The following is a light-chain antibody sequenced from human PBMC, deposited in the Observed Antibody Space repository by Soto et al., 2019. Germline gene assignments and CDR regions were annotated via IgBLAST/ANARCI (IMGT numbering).Light chain of an antibody. V-gene: IGKV3-20*01. CDR2: GAS. J-gene: IGKJ3*01. CDR3: QQYGSSLFT. Sequence: EIVLTQSPGTLSLSPGERATLSCRASQSVSSSYLAWYQQKPGQAPRLLIYGASSRATGIPDRFSGSGSGIDFTLTISRLEPEDFAVYYCQQYGSSLFTSGPGTKVDIK. CDR1: QSVSSSY.